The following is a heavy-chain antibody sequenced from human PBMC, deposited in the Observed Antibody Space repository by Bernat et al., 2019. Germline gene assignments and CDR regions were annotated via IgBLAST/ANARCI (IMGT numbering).Heavy chain of an antibody. V-gene: IGHV3-74*01. CDR3: AIDLGRWNSGGT. CDR1: GFTFSSYW. CDR2: INSDGSRT. J-gene: IGHJ1*01. D-gene: IGHD2-15*01. Sequence: EVQLVEAGGGLVQPGGSLRLSCAASGFTFSSYWMHWVRQGPGKGLVWVSRINSDGSRTSYADSVRGRFTISRDNAKNTLYLLMNSLRAEDTAVYYCAIDLGRWNSGGTWGQGTLVTVSS.